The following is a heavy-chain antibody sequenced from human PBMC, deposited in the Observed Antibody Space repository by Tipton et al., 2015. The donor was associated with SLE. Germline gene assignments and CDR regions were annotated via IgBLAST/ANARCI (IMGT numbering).Heavy chain of an antibody. J-gene: IGHJ4*02. Sequence: TLSLTCTVSGDSITSNNYHWSWIRQTAGKGLEWIGRISHTGINIYNPSLKSRLTMSVDTPKNQFSLSLTSVTATDTAVYYCTRGGFDRGFPYFDYWGQGALVTVSS. CDR1: GDSITSNNYH. V-gene: IGHV4-61*02. D-gene: IGHD3-10*01. CDR2: ISHTGIN. CDR3: TRGGFDRGFPYFDY.